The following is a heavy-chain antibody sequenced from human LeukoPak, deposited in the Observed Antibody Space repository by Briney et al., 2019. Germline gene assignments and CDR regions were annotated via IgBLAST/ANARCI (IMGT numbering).Heavy chain of an antibody. D-gene: IGHD2-15*01. J-gene: IGHJ5*02. CDR2: IYPGDSDT. CDR3: ARHEYCSGGSCYLNWFDP. Sequence: GESLKISCKGSGFSFSIYWIGWVRQVPGKGLEWMGSIYPGDSDTRYSPSFQGQVTISADKSISTAYLQWSSLKASDTAMYYCARHEYCSGGSCYLNWFDPWGQGTLVTVSS. V-gene: IGHV5-51*01. CDR1: GFSFSIYW.